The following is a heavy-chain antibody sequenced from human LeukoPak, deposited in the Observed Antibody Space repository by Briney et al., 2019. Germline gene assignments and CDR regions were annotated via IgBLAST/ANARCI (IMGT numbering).Heavy chain of an antibody. V-gene: IGHV4-34*01. CDR2: INHSGST. CDR3: ARGKLSGVTIFRNHYYGMDV. D-gene: IGHD3-9*01. J-gene: IGHJ6*02. CDR1: GGSFSGYY. Sequence: SETLSLTCAVYGGSFSGYYWSWIRQPPGKGLEWIGEINHSGSTNYNPSLKSRVTISVDTSKNQFSLKLSSVTAADTAVYYCARGKLSGVTIFRNHYYGMDVWGQGTTVTVSS.